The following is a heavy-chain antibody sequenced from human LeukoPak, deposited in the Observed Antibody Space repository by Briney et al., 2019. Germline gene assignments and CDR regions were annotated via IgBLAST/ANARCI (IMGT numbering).Heavy chain of an antibody. CDR2: ISYDGSNK. V-gene: IGHV3-30-3*01. CDR3: ARATGYRPDDAFDI. Sequence: SGMSLRLSCAASGFTFSSYAIHWVRQAPGKGLEWVAAISYDGSNKYYADSVKGRFTISRDNSKNTLYLQMNSLRGEDTALYLCARATGYRPDDAFDIWGQGTMVTVSS. CDR1: GFTFSSYA. J-gene: IGHJ3*02. D-gene: IGHD3-16*02.